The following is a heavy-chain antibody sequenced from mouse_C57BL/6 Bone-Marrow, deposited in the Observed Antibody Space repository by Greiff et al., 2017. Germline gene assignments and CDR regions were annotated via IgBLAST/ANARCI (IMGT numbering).Heavy chain of an antibody. J-gene: IGHJ4*01. D-gene: IGHD3-3*01. CDR1: GFTFTDYY. V-gene: IGHV7-3*01. CDR3: ARYIGGQRSPPYYYAMAY. CDR2: IRNKANGYTT. Sequence: EVKVVESGGGLVQPGGSLSLSCAASGFTFTDYYMSWVRQPPGKALEWLGFIRNKANGYTTEYSVSVKGRFTISRDNSQSFLYLQMNALRAADSATYYCARYIGGQRSPPYYYAMAYWGQGTSVTVSS.